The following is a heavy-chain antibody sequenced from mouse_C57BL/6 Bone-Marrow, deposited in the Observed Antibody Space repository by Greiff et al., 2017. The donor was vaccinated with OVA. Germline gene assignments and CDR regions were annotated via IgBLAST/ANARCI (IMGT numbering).Heavy chain of an antibody. J-gene: IGHJ4*01. D-gene: IGHD1-1*01. CDR1: GYTFTSYW. CDR3: ARRGIYYYGSRGMDY. V-gene: IGHV1-64*01. CDR2: IHPNSGST. Sequence: VQLQQPGAELVKPGASVKLSCKASGYTFTSYWMHWVKQRPGQGLEWIGMIHPNSGSTNYNEKFKSKATLTVDKSSSTAYMQLSSLTSEDSAVYYCARRGIYYYGSRGMDYWGQGTSVTVSS.